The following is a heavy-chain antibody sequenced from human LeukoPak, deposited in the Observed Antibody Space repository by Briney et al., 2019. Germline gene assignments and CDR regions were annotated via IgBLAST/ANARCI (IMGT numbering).Heavy chain of an antibody. CDR3: ARTLDVDTAMGDYYYMDV. D-gene: IGHD5-18*01. CDR2: IYTSGST. V-gene: IGHV4-4*07. J-gene: IGHJ6*03. CDR1: GGSISSYY. Sequence: SETLSLTCTVSGGSISSYYWGWIRQPAGKGLEWIGRIYTSGSTNYNPSLKSRVTISVDKSKNQFSLKLSSVTAADTAVYYCARTLDVDTAMGDYYYMDVWGKGTTVTVSS.